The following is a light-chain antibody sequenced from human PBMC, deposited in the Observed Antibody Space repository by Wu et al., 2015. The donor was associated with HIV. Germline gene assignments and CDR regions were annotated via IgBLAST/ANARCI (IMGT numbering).Light chain of an antibody. CDR1: QSISYW. V-gene: IGKV1-5*03. Sequence: DIQMTQSPSTLSASVGDRVTITCRASQSISYWLAWYQQKPGKAPKLLIYKASNLESGVPSRFSGSGSGTEFTLTISSLQPDDIATYYYQQYKSFSPYTFGQGTMLEIK. CDR3: QQYKSFSPYT. J-gene: IGKJ2*01. CDR2: KAS.